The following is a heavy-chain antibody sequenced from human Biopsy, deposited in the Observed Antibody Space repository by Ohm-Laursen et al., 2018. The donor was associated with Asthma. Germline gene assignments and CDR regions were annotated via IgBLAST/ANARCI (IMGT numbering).Heavy chain of an antibody. CDR2: IYYTGSD. J-gene: IGHJ4*02. V-gene: IGHV4-61*01. CDR3: ALSQFDY. CDR1: GGSVSTGSYY. Sequence: TLSLTCTVSGGSVSTGSYYWSWIRQPPGKGLEWLGYIYYTGSDNYNPSLKSRVTISVDTSKNQFSLRLNSVTAADTAVYYCALSQFDYWGQGTLLTVSS.